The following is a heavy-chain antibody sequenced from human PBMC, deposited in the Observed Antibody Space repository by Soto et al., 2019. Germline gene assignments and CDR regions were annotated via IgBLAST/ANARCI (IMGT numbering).Heavy chain of an antibody. V-gene: IGHV3-64*01. CDR3: ARALTTNYYMDV. CDR1: GFTFSSYA. D-gene: IGHD4-17*01. Sequence: GGSLRLSCAASGFTFSSYAMHWVRQAPGKGLEYVSAISSNGGSTYYANSVKGRFTISRDNSKNTLYLQMGSLRAEDMAVYYCARALTTNYYMDVWGKGTTVTVSS. J-gene: IGHJ6*03. CDR2: ISSNGGST.